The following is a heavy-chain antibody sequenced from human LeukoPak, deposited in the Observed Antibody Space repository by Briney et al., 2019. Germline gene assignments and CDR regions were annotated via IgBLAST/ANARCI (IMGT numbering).Heavy chain of an antibody. J-gene: IGHJ4*02. CDR3: ARSLTSYGFDY. D-gene: IGHD5-18*01. CDR1: GYTFTIYG. Sequence: ASVKVSFKASGYTFTIYGISWVRQAPGQGLEWMGWISAYNGNTNYAQKLQGRVTMTTDTSTSTAYMELRSLRSDDTAVYYCARSLTSYGFDYWGQGTLVTVSS. CDR2: ISAYNGNT. V-gene: IGHV1-18*01.